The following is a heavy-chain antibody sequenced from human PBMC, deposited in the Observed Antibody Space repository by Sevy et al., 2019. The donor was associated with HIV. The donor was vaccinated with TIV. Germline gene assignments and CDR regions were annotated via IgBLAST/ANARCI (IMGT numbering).Heavy chain of an antibody. D-gene: IGHD5-12*01. V-gene: IGHV3-15*01. CDR1: GFTFSNAW. Sequence: GGSLRLSCAASGFTFSNAWMSWVRQAPGKGLEWGGRIKSKTDGGTTDYAAPVKGRFTISRDDSKNTLYLQMNSLKTEDTAVYYCTTPLPVEMATIGYYYYMDVWGKGTTVTVSS. CDR3: TTPLPVEMATIGYYYYMDV. CDR2: IKSKTDGGTT. J-gene: IGHJ6*03.